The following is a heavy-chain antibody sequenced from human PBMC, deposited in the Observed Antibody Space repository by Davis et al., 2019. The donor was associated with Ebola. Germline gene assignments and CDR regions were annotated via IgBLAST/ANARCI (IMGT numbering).Heavy chain of an antibody. CDR3: ARTRGYSGFFGDYYSYGMDV. D-gene: IGHD5-12*01. J-gene: IGHJ6*02. CDR2: IDWNDDK. V-gene: IGHV2-70*11. CDR1: GFSLSTSGMC. Sequence: SGPTLVKPTQTITLTCTFSGFSLSTSGMCVSWIHQPPGKALEWLARIDWNDDKYYATSLKTRLTISKDTSKNQVVLTMTNMDPVDIATYYCARTRGYSGFFGDYYSYGMDVWGQGTTVTVSS.